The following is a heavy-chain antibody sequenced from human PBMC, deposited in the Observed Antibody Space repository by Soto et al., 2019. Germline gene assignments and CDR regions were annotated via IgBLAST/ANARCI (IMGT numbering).Heavy chain of an antibody. J-gene: IGHJ6*02. Sequence: QVQFVQSGAEVKKPGASVKVSCKASGYSFPSFTIHWVRQAPGQRLEWMGWINAGNGNTKYSQRFQGRVTITRDTSASTAYMELSSLRSEDTAVYYCARTFGGMDVWGQGTTVTVSS. CDR3: ARTFGGMDV. CDR1: GYSFPSFT. D-gene: IGHD3-16*01. CDR2: INAGNGNT. V-gene: IGHV1-3*01.